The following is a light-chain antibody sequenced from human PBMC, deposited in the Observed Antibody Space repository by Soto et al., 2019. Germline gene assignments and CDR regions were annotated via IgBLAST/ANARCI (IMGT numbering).Light chain of an antibody. V-gene: IGLV4-69*01. CDR3: QTWGTGSDGV. CDR2: LNGDGSH. Sequence: QPVLTQSPSASASLGASVKLTCTLSSGHSSYAIAWHQQQPEKGPRYLMKLNGDGSHSKGDGIPDRFSCSSSGAERYLTISSLQSEDEADYCCQTWGTGSDGVFGGGTKVTVL. CDR1: SGHSSYA. J-gene: IGLJ2*01.